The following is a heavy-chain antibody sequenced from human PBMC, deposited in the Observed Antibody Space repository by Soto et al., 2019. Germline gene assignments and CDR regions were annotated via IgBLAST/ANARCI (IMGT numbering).Heavy chain of an antibody. V-gene: IGHV3-64*01. Sequence: EVQLAESGGGLAQPGGSLRLSCAASGFTLSGYAMDWVRQAQGKGLEYVSGISSNGVGTYYANSVQGRFTISRDNSKNTVYHQMGSLKPEDMAVYYCARRARPDFYYMDVWGKGTTVTVSS. J-gene: IGHJ6*03. CDR2: ISSNGVGT. CDR1: GFTLSGYA. CDR3: ARRARPDFYYMDV. D-gene: IGHD6-6*01.